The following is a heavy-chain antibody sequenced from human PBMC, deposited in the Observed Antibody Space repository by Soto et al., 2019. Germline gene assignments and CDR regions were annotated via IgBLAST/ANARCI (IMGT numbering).Heavy chain of an antibody. D-gene: IGHD5-18*01. CDR2: ISSNGSTI. V-gene: IGHV3-11*01. Sequence: KPGGSLRLSCAASGFTFSDYYMSWIPQAPGKGLEWVSYISSNGSTIYYAASVKGRFTISSDNAKNSLYLQMNSLRAAATAVYYCGRDGQLWFSPMRRGEGTLVTVSS. CDR3: GRDGQLWFSPMR. CDR1: GFTFSDYY. J-gene: IGHJ4*02.